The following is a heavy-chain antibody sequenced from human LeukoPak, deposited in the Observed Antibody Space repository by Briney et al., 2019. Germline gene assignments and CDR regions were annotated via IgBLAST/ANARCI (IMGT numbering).Heavy chain of an antibody. D-gene: IGHD5-24*01. CDR2: IGIDSGNT. Sequence: GGSLRLSCAASGFTFSDYSMNWVRQAPGKGLEWISYIGIDSGNTNYADSVKGRFTISGDKAKNSLYLQMNSLRVEDTALYYCARDYKYAFDNWGQGTLVTVSS. V-gene: IGHV3-48*01. CDR1: GFTFSDYS. J-gene: IGHJ4*02. CDR3: ARDYKYAFDN.